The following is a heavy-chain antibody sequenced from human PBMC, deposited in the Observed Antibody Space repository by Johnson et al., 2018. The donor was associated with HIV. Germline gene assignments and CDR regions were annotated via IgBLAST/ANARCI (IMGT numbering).Heavy chain of an antibody. CDR3: ARALLSASTIGAFDI. V-gene: IGHV3-66*01. CDR2: IYSCGST. Sequence: EVQLVESGGGLVQPGGSLRLSCAASGFTFTNYGMHWVRQAPGRGLAWVSAIYSCGSTSYADSVKGLFTISRDNSKNTLYLQMNSLRAEDTAVYSCARALLSASTIGAFDIWGQGTMVTVSS. D-gene: IGHD5-24*01. J-gene: IGHJ3*02. CDR1: GFTFTNYG.